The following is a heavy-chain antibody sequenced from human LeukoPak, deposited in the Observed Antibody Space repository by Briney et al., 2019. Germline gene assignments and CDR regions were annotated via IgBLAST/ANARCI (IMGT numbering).Heavy chain of an antibody. Sequence: GGSLRLSCAASGFTFSSYAMHWVRQAPGKGLEWVAVISYDGSNKYYADSVKGRFTISRDNSKNTLYLQMNSLRAEDTAVYYCARDRRDYRGQGTLVTVSS. J-gene: IGHJ4*02. CDR1: GFTFSSYA. V-gene: IGHV3-30-3*01. CDR3: ARDRRDY. CDR2: ISYDGSNK.